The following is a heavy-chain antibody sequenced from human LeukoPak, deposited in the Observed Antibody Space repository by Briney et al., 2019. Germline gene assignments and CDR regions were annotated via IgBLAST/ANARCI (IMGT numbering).Heavy chain of an antibody. CDR2: IYSDGNT. Sequence: GESLKISCAASGFTVSSNYMSWVRQAPGKGLEWVSVIYSDGNTYYADSVKGRFTISRDNSKNTLYLQMNSLRAEDTAVYYCASHEHLDDFWSGYPPPLFAFDIWGQGTMVTVSS. D-gene: IGHD3-3*01. V-gene: IGHV3-53*01. CDR3: ASHEHLDDFWSGYPPPLFAFDI. CDR1: GFTVSSNY. J-gene: IGHJ3*02.